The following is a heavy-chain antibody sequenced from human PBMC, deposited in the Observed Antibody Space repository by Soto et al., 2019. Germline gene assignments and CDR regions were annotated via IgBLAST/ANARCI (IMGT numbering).Heavy chain of an antibody. CDR2: ISSSSSYI. J-gene: IGHJ4*02. D-gene: IGHD2-15*01. V-gene: IGHV3-21*01. CDR3: ARGFRVVGAYGAGAFFDY. Sequence: PVGSLRLSCAASGFTFSSYSMNWVRQAPGKGLEWVSSISSSSSYIYYADSVRGRFTISRDNSKNTLYLQMNSLRAEDTAVYYCARGFRVVGAYGAGAFFDYWAQGTLVTVS. CDR1: GFTFSSYS.